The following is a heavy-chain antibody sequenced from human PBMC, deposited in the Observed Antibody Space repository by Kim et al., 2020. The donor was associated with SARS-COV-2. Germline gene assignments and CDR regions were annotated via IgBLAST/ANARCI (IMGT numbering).Heavy chain of an antibody. CDR2: INTDNGNT. CDR1: GYTFNTFA. Sequence: ASVKVSCKASGYTFNTFAIHWVRQAPGQRPEWMGYINTDNGNTRYSQKLQGRVTITRDTSATTAYMEVNSLRSEDTAVYYCARSESFDYWGQGTLVTVSS. CDR3: ARSESFDY. J-gene: IGHJ4*02. V-gene: IGHV1-3*04.